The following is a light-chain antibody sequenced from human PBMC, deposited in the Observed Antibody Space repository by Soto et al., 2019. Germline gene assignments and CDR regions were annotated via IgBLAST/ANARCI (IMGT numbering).Light chain of an antibody. CDR3: SSYASTTLLV. J-gene: IGLJ2*01. V-gene: IGLV2-14*03. CDR2: DVS. CDR1: SSDVGGFNY. Sequence: QSALTQPASVSGSPGQSITISCTGTSSDVGGFNYVSWYQHHPGKAPKLMIYDVSNRPSGVSDRFSGSKSGNTASLTISGLQAEDEAYYYGSSYASTTLLVFGGGTKLTVL.